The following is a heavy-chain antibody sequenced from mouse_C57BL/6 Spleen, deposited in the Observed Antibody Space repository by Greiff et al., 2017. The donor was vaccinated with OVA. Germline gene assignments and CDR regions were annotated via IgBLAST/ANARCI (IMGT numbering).Heavy chain of an antibody. CDR1: GYTFTSYW. Sequence: QVQLQQPGAELVMPGASVKLSCKASGYTFTSYWMHWVKQRPGQGLEWIGEIDPSDSYTNYNQKFKGKSTLTVDKSSSTAYMQLSSLTSEDSAVYYCARRGILDYGSSYEWFAYWGQGTLVTVSA. D-gene: IGHD1-1*01. CDR3: ARRGILDYGSSYEWFAY. V-gene: IGHV1-69*01. CDR2: IDPSDSYT. J-gene: IGHJ3*01.